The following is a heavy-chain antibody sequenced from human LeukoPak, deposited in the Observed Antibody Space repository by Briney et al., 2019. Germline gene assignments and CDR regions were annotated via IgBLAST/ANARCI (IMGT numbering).Heavy chain of an antibody. V-gene: IGHV1-2*02. CDR3: ARNEVPNDAFDI. J-gene: IGHJ3*02. CDR1: GYTFTGYF. CDR2: INPNSGGT. Sequence: RASVQVSRMASGYTFTGYFMHWVRPAPGRGVEWMGWINPNSGGTNYPQKFQGRVTMTRDTSISTAYMELSRLRSDDTAVYYCARNEVPNDAFDIWGQGTMVTVSS. D-gene: IGHD2-2*01.